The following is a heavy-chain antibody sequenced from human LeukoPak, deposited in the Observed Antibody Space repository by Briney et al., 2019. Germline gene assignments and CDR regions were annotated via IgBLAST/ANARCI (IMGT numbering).Heavy chain of an antibody. CDR1: GDSISTYY. CDR3: ARDRGYGSETPFRYFDY. D-gene: IGHD3-10*01. CDR2: IYYSGSV. J-gene: IGHJ4*02. V-gene: IGHV4-59*01. Sequence: SETLSLTCTVSGDSISTYYWSWVRQPPGKGLEWIGYIYYSGSVNYNPSLKSRVTMSVDTSKNQFSLKLSSVTAADTAVYYCARDRGYGSETPFRYFDYWGQGTLVTVSS.